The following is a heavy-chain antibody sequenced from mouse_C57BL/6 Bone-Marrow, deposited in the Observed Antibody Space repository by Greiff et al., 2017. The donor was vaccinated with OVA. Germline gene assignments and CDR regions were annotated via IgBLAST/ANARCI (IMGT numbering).Heavy chain of an antibody. D-gene: IGHD1-1*01. CDR1: GYTFTSYW. J-gene: IGHJ4*01. CDR3: ARIRSSLYAMDY. V-gene: IGHV1-64*01. Sequence: QVQLKQPGAELVKPGASVKLSCKASGYTFTSYWMHWVKQRPGQGLEWIGMIHPNSGSTNYNEKFKSKATLTVDKSSSTAYMQLSSLTSEDSAVYYCARIRSSLYAMDYWGQGTSVTVSS. CDR2: IHPNSGST.